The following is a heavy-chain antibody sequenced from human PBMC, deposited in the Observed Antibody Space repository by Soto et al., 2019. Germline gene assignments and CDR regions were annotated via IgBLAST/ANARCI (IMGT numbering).Heavy chain of an antibody. D-gene: IGHD3-10*01. CDR3: VKDQYYYGSGQDAFDI. CDR2: IFPGGST. Sequence: PGGSLRLSCAASGFTVSSNFMNWVRQAPGKGLEWLSVIFPGGSTYYADSMKGRFTISRDNSKNTLSLQMSSLRAEDSAVYYCVKDQYYYGSGQDAFDIWGQGTMVTVS. CDR1: GFTVSSNF. J-gene: IGHJ3*02. V-gene: IGHV3-53*05.